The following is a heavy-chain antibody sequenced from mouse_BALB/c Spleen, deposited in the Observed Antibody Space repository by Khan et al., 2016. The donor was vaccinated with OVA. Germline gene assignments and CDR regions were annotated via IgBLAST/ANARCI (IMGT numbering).Heavy chain of an antibody. CDR3: ARGGYGSFDF. CDR1: GYIFTNYM. D-gene: IGHD1-1*01. CDR2: INPNNNYN. Sequence: QVRLQQSGAELARPGASVKMSCKASGYIFTNYMMHWVKQRLGQGLEWFGDINPNNNYNNYNQKFKDKATLTADKSSNTAYMQLSSLTSEDSAVYYCARGGYGSFDFWGQGTLVTVSA. J-gene: IGHJ3*01. V-gene: IGHV1-4*01.